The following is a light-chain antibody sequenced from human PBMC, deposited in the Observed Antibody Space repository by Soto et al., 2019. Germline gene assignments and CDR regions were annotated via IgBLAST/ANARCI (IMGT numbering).Light chain of an antibody. CDR2: KAS. J-gene: IGKJ5*01. CDR1: QSISTY. V-gene: IGKV1-5*03. Sequence: DNPMNQSPSTLSASVGNRVAIPCRASQSISTYLAWYQQKPGKAPKLLIYKASSLESGVPSRFSGSGSDTDFILTISSLQPEDFATYYCLQNYNYPRTFGQGTRLEIK. CDR3: LQNYNYPRT.